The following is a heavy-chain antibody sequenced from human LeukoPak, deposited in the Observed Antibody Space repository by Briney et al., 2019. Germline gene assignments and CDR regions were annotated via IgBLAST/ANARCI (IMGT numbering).Heavy chain of an antibody. CDR1: GGSIGGLY. V-gene: IGHV4-59*11. Sequence: SETLSLTCTVYGGSIGGLYWSWMRQAPGKGLEWIGYIYYRGSTNYNPSLKSRVTMSVHTSKNQFSLKTSSVTAADTAVYYCARDKFGEDYMDVRGKGTTVTVSS. CDR3: ARDKFGEDYMDV. D-gene: IGHD3-10*01. J-gene: IGHJ6*03. CDR2: IYYRGST.